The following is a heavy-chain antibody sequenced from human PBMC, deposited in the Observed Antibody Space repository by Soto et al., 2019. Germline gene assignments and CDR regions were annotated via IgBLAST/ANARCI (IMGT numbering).Heavy chain of an antibody. CDR3: ARAGIAVATDDAEYFQH. CDR2: INHSGST. CDR1: GGSFSGYY. Sequence: SETLSLTCAVYGGSFSGYYCSWMRQPPGKGLKWIGEINHSGSTNYNPSLKSRVTISVDTSKNQFSLKLSSVTAADTAVYFCARAGIAVATDDAEYFQHWGQGTLVTVSS. D-gene: IGHD6-19*01. J-gene: IGHJ1*01. V-gene: IGHV4-34*01.